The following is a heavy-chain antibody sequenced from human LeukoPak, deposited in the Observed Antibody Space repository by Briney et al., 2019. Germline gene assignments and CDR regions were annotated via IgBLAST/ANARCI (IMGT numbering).Heavy chain of an antibody. CDR3: TRSGGLGILRGYYYMDV. CDR2: IRSKANSYAT. V-gene: IGHV3-73*01. CDR1: GFTLSGSA. Sequence: GGSLRLSCAASGFTLSGSAMHWVRQASGKGLEWVGRIRSKANSYATAYAASVKGRFTISRDDSKNTAYLQMNSLKTEDTAVYYCTRSGGLGILRGYYYMDVWGKGTTVTISS. J-gene: IGHJ6*03. D-gene: IGHD1-26*01.